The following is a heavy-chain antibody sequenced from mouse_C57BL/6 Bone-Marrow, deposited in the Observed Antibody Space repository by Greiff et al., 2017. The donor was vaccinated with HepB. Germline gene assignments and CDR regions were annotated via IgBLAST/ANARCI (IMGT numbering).Heavy chain of an antibody. CDR1: GYTFTSYW. J-gene: IGHJ3*01. V-gene: IGHV1-52*01. D-gene: IGHD1-1*01. CDR3: ERGRRGSYFAD. Sequence: QVQLQQPGAELVRPGSSVKLSCKASGYTFTSYWMHWVKQRPIQGLEWIGNIDPSDSETHYNQKFKDKATLTVDKSSSTAYRQLSSLTSEDSAVYYGERGRRGSYFADWGKGTLVTVSA. CDR2: IDPSDSET.